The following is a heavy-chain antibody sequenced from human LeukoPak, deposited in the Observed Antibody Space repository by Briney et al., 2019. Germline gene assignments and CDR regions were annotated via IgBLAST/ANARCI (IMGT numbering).Heavy chain of an antibody. CDR3: ARHRYVGYYYYGMDV. Sequence: SETLSLTCAVYGGSSSGYYWSWIRQPPGKGLEWIGEINHSGSTNYNPSLKSRVTISVDTSKNQFSLKLSSVTAADTAVYYCARHRYVGYYYYGMDVWGQGTTVTVSS. CDR1: GGSSSGYY. V-gene: IGHV4-34*01. J-gene: IGHJ6*02. D-gene: IGHD1-20*01. CDR2: INHSGST.